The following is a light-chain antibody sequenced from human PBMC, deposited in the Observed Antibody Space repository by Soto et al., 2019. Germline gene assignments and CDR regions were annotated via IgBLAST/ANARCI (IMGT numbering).Light chain of an antibody. CDR1: RSVSFAY. Sequence: EIVLTQSPGTLSLSPGERATLSCRASRSVSFAYLVWYQQKPGQAPKLLIYGASNRATGVPDRFSVSWSGTDFTLTISELEPEDSAVYYCQQYGSSPYTFGQGTKVDIK. V-gene: IGKV3-20*01. J-gene: IGKJ2*01. CDR3: QQYGSSPYT. CDR2: GAS.